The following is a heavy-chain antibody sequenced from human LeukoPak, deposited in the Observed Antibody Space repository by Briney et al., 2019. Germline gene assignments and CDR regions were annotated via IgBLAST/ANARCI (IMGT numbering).Heavy chain of an antibody. J-gene: IGHJ4*02. D-gene: IGHD4-17*01. CDR3: ASGSGTVSPFDY. CDR2: INHSGSN. V-gene: IGHV4-34*01. CDR1: GGSFSGYY. Sequence: SETLSLTCAVSGGSFSGYYWCWIRHPPGQGLEWIWEINHSGSNNYNPSIKSRVTISVHPSKNQFSLNLSSVTAADTAVYYCASGSGTVSPFDYWGQGTLVTVSS.